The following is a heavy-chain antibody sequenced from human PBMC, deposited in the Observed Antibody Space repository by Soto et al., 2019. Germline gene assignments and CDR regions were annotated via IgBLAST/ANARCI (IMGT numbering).Heavy chain of an antibody. Sequence: QVQLVQSGAEVKKPGSSVKFSCKASGGTFRSYAITSVRQVPGQGLESMGGLIPIFGTANYAQKFQGRVTITADESTSTAYMELSSLRSEDTAVYYWARDDPREWLVENYWGHGTLVTVSS. CDR1: GGTFRSYA. J-gene: IGHJ4*01. CDR2: LIPIFGTA. D-gene: IGHD6-19*01. V-gene: IGHV1-69*01. CDR3: ARDDPREWLVENY.